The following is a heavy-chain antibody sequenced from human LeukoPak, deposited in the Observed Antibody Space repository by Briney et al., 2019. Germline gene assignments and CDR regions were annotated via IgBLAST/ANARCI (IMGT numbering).Heavy chain of an antibody. CDR1: GYSFTNYW. CDR3: AKSPYSGYDPRNGFDI. J-gene: IGHJ3*02. CDR2: IYPGDSDT. V-gene: IGHV5-51*01. Sequence: GESLKISCKGSGYSFTNYWIGWVRQMPGKGLEWMGIIYPGDSDTRYSPSFLGQVTISADKSISTAYLQWSSLKASDTAMYYCAKSPYSGYDPRNGFDIWGQGTMVTVSS. D-gene: IGHD5-12*01.